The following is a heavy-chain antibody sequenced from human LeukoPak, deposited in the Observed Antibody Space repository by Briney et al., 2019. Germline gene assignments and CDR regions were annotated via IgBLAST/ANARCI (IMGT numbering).Heavy chain of an antibody. CDR3: SREGSDGYNFDY. J-gene: IGHJ4*02. CDR2: INPSGARI. D-gene: IGHD5-24*01. V-gene: IGHV3-48*03. CDR1: GFTFSSYE. Sequence: GSLRLSCAASGFTFSSYELIWVRQAPGRGLEWVSYINPSGARIYYADSVKGRFTISRDNAKNSLYLQMNSLRAEDTGVYYCSREGSDGYNFDYWGQGTLVTVSS.